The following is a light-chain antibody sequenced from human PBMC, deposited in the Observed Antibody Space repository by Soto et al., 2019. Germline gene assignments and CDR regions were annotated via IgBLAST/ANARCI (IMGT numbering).Light chain of an antibody. Sequence: QSALTQPASVSGSPGQSITISCTGTSNDIGGYNYVSWYQHHPGKAPKLMIYDVTSRPSGVFHRFSASKSGNTASLTISGLHAEDADDYYCTSYTSSGPYVFGTGTKLTVL. J-gene: IGLJ1*01. CDR1: SNDIGGYNY. CDR2: DVT. V-gene: IGLV2-14*03. CDR3: TSYTSSGPYV.